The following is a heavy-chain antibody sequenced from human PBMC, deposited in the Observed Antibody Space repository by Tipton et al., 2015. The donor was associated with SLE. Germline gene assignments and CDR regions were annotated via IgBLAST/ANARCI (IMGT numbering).Heavy chain of an antibody. Sequence: LRLSCVASGFTFSSYSMNWVRQAPGKGLEWVSSISSSSSYIYYADSVKGRFTISRDNAKNSLYLQMNSLRAEDTAVYYCAREKEFLGAFDIWGQGTMVTVSS. V-gene: IGHV3-21*01. D-gene: IGHD3-3*01. CDR2: ISSSSSYI. CDR3: AREKEFLGAFDI. J-gene: IGHJ3*02. CDR1: GFTFSSYS.